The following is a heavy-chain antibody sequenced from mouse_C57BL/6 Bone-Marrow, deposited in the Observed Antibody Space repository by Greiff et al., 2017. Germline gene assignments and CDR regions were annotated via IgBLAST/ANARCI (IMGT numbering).Heavy chain of an antibody. V-gene: IGHV1-55*01. CDR2: IYPGSGST. J-gene: IGHJ2*01. CDR3: AREVFMTTVVESFCFDD. CDR1: GYTFTSYW. Sequence: QVQLQQPGAELVKPGASVKMSCKASGYTFTSYWITWVKQRPGQGLEWIGDIYPGSGSTNYNEKFKSKATLTVDTSSSTAYMQLSSLTSEDSAVYYCAREVFMTTVVESFCFDDWGQGTTLTVSS. D-gene: IGHD1-1*01.